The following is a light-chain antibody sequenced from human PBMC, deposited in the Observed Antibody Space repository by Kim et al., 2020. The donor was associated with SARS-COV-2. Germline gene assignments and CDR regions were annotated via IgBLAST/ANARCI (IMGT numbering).Light chain of an antibody. CDR1: QSVSNS. J-gene: IGKJ4*01. CDR2: DAT. V-gene: IGKV3-11*01. Sequence: EIVLTQSPATLSLSPGERATLSCRASQSVSNSLAWYQQKPGQAPRLLIYDATNRATGFPARFSGTGSGTDFTLTISSLEPEDFAVYYCQQRIAWPLTFGGGTKVDIK. CDR3: QQRIAWPLT.